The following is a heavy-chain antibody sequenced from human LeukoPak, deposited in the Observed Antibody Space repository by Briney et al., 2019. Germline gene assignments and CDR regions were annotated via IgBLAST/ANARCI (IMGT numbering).Heavy chain of an antibody. V-gene: IGHV4-4*02. J-gene: IGHJ5*02. CDR1: GGSISSSNW. D-gene: IGHD6-13*01. CDR2: IYHSGST. CDR3: ARDPTGIAANWFDP. Sequence: PSETLSLTCAVSGGSISSSNWWSWVRQPPGKGLEWIGSIYHSGSTYYNPSLKSRVTISVDTSKNQFSLKLSSVTAADTAVYYCARDPTGIAANWFDPWGQGTLVTVSS.